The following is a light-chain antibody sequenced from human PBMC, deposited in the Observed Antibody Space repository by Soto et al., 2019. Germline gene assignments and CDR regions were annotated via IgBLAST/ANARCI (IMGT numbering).Light chain of an antibody. Sequence: QSALTQPASVSGSPGQSITISCTGTSSDVGSYTLVSWYQQHPGKAPKLMIYEGSKRPSGVSYRFSGSKSGNTASLTISGLQAEDEADYYCCSYAGSGTWVFGGGTKITVL. CDR1: SSDVGSYTL. J-gene: IGLJ3*02. CDR2: EGS. CDR3: CSYAGSGTWV. V-gene: IGLV2-23*01.